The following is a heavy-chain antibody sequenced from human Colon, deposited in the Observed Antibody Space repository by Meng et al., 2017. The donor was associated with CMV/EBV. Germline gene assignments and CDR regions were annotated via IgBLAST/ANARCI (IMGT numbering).Heavy chain of an antibody. J-gene: IGHJ4*02. Sequence: ITLKESGPTLVKPTHTLTLTCTFSGFSFTTDKAGVGWIRHPPGKALEWLALIYWDDDTRYSPSLKTRLTVTRDTSKNQVILTMTNMDPADTATYYCVHRSYSGQDDYWGQGALVTVSS. CDR2: IYWDDDT. D-gene: IGHD5-12*01. CDR3: VHRSYSGQDDY. CDR1: GFSFTTDKAG. V-gene: IGHV2-5*02.